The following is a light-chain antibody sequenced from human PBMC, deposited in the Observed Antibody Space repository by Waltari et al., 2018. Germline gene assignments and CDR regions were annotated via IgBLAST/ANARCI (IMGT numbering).Light chain of an antibody. CDR1: QSLTKRY. Sequence: VLTQSPGTLSLSPGERATLSCRASQSLTKRYLAWYQQKPGQAPRLLIYGASSRAVGSPDGFSGSGSGTDFTLTISRLEPEDSAVYYCQQYGSSILYTFGQGTKLEIK. J-gene: IGKJ2*01. CDR3: QQYGSSILYT. V-gene: IGKV3-20*01. CDR2: GAS.